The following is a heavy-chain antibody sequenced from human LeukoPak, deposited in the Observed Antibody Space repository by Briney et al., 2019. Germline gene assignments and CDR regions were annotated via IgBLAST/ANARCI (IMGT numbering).Heavy chain of an antibody. D-gene: IGHD2-15*01. V-gene: IGHV4-39*01. CDR1: GGSISSNNYY. CDR3: ARQPAFGCSGGSCYSESIDY. CDR2: IYYSGST. Sequence: SETPSLTCTVSGGSISSNNYYWGWIRQPPGKGLEWIGSIYYSGSTYYNPSLKSRVTISVDTSKNQFSLKLSSVTAADTAVYYCARQPAFGCSGGSCYSESIDYWGQGTLVTVSS. J-gene: IGHJ4*02.